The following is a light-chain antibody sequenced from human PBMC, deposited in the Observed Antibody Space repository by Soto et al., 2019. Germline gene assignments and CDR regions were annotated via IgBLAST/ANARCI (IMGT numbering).Light chain of an antibody. J-gene: IGKJ5*01. CDR1: QSIITY. CDR3: QQTYSTPIT. V-gene: IGKV1-39*01. Sequence: DMQMTQSPSSLSASVGDRVTITCRASQSIITYLNWYQQKPGRAPKLLIYTASSLLSGVPSRFSGSGSGTDFTLTISSLQPEYSATYYCQQTYSTPITFGQGTRLDIK. CDR2: TAS.